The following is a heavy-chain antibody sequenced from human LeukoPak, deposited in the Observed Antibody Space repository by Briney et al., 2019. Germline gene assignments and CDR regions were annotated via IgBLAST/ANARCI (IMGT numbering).Heavy chain of an antibody. Sequence: PSATLSLTCTVSGGSISSGGYYWSWIRQHPGKGLEWIGYIYYSGNTYYNPSLKSRVTISVDTSKNQFSLKLSSVTAADTAVYYCARVDPYYYPFDYWGQGTLVTVSS. V-gene: IGHV4-31*03. CDR1: GGSISSGGYY. CDR3: ARVDPYYYPFDY. J-gene: IGHJ4*02. CDR2: IYYSGNT. D-gene: IGHD3-10*01.